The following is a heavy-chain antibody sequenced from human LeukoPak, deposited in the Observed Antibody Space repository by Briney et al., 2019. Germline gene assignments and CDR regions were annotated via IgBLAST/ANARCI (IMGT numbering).Heavy chain of an antibody. Sequence: SETLSLTCTVSGGSISSSNYYWGWIRQPPGKGLEWVGSIYYSGSTYYNPSLKSRVTISVDTSKNQFSLRLTSMTAADTAVYYCARHQLIDWSPAVDHWGQGALVTVSS. V-gene: IGHV4-39*01. CDR2: IYYSGST. D-gene: IGHD3-9*01. CDR3: ARHQLIDWSPAVDH. J-gene: IGHJ4*02. CDR1: GGSISSSNYY.